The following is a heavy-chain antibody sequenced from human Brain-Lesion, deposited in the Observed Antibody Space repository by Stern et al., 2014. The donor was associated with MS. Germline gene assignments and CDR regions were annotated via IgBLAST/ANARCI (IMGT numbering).Heavy chain of an antibody. J-gene: IGHJ4*02. CDR3: ARRGDSSSSGFDY. D-gene: IGHD6-6*01. CDR2: IWPGDSDT. V-gene: IGHV5-51*01. CDR1: GYRFTSNW. Sequence: VQLVQSGAEVKKPGESLKISCKGSGYRFTSNWIGWVRQMPGKGLDWMGIIWPGDSDTRYSPSFQGQVTISADKSISTAYLQWSSLQASDTAMYYCARRGDSSSSGFDYWGQGTLVIVSS.